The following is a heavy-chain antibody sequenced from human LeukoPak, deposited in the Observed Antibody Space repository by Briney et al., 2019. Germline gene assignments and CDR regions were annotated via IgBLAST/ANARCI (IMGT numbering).Heavy chain of an antibody. CDR3: ARGLNWGGFDY. J-gene: IGHJ4*02. D-gene: IGHD7-27*01. V-gene: IGHV6-1*01. CDR1: GDSVSSKSVA. Sequence: SQTLSLTCAISGDSVSSKSVAWNWIRQSPSRGLEGLGRTYYRSKWYNDYAVSVTSRITVTPDTSKNQFSLQLNSVTPEDTAVYYCARGLNWGGFDYWDQGTLVTVSS. CDR2: TYYRSKWYN.